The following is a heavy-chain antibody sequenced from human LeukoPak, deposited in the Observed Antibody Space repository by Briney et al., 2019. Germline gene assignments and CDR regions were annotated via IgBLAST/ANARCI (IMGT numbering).Heavy chain of an antibody. Sequence: SETLSLTCTVSGGSISSSSYYWGWIRQPPGKGLEWIGEINHSGSTNYNPSLKSRVTISVDTSKNQFSLKLSSVTAADTAVYYCARGRGSSQVYYYYYYYMDVWGKGTTVTVSS. D-gene: IGHD3-10*01. J-gene: IGHJ6*03. V-gene: IGHV4-39*07. CDR3: ARGRGSSQVYYYYYYYMDV. CDR2: INHSGST. CDR1: GGSISSSSYY.